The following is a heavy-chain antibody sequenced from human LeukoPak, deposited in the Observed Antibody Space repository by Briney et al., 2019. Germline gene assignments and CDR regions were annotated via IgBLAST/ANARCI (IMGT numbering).Heavy chain of an antibody. CDR2: ISYDGRNK. V-gene: IGHV3-30*18. CDR1: GFIFSSYG. J-gene: IGHJ4*02. Sequence: GGSLRLSCAASGFIFSSYGMRWVRQVPGKGLEWVAVISYDGRNKYYADSVKGRFTISRDNSKNTLYLQMNSLRAEDTALYYCSKATPPRDGSNPDYWGQGTLVTVSS. CDR3: SKATPPRDGSNPDY. D-gene: IGHD5-24*01.